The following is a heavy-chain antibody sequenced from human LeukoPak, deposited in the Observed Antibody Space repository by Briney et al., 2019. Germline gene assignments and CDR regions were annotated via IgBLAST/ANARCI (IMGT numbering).Heavy chain of an antibody. CDR3: AKDAYYYGGGGHYLGGGHYPVY. CDR2: IWSSGTNT. V-gene: IGHV3-30*02. CDR1: GFTFSSYA. J-gene: IGHJ4*02. Sequence: PGGSLRLSCAASGFTFSSYAMHWVRQAPGKGLEWVAFIWSSGTNTYYADSVKGRVTISRDNSKNTLYLQMHSLRVEDTAVYYCAKDAYYYGGGGHYLGGGHYPVYWGQGTLVTVSS. D-gene: IGHD3-22*01.